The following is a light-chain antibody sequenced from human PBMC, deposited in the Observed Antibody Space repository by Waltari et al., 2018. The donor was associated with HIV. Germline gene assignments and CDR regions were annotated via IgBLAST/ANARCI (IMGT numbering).Light chain of an antibody. CDR3: QQRNNWPF. V-gene: IGKV3-11*01. J-gene: IGKJ3*01. CDR1: QSVGSY. CDR2: DAS. Sequence: EFVLTQSPATLSLSPGKEATLSSRASQSVGSYLAWYQQKPGQAPRLLIYDASNRATGIPARFSGSGSGTDFTLTISSLEPEDFAVYYCQQRNNWPFFGPGAKVDIK.